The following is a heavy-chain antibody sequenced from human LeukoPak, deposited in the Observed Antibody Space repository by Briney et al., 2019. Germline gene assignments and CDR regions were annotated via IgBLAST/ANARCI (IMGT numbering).Heavy chain of an antibody. V-gene: IGHV3-30-3*01. J-gene: IGHJ4*02. Sequence: GGSLRLSCAASRFSFSNYAMHWVRQAPGKGLEWVAVISYDGTNKYYADSVKGRFTISRDNSKNTLSLQMNSLRAEDTAVYYCARVRSYYDSSGYLDYWGQGTLVTVSS. CDR3: ARVRSYYDSSGYLDY. CDR2: ISYDGTNK. CDR1: RFSFSNYA. D-gene: IGHD3-22*01.